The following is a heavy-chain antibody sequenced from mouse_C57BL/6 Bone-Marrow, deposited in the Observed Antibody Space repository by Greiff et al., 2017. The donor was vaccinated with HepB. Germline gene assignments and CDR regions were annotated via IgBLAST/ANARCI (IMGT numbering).Heavy chain of an antibody. V-gene: IGHV2-9-1*01. Sequence: QVQLKESGPGLVAPSQSLSITCTVSGFSLTSYAISWVRQPPGKGLEWLGVIWTGGGKNYNSALKYRLSISKDNSKSQVFLKMNSLQTDDTATYYCARNLAIYDSLYFDYWGQGTTLTVSS. D-gene: IGHD2-3*01. CDR3: ARNLAIYDSLYFDY. J-gene: IGHJ2*01. CDR1: GFSLTSYA. CDR2: IWTGGGK.